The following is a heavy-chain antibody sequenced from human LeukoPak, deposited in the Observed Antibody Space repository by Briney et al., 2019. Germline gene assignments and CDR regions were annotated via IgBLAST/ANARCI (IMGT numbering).Heavy chain of an antibody. CDR2: FDPEDGET. CDR3: ATFTRGYGSWGLDY. CDR1: GYTLTELS. J-gene: IGHJ4*02. Sequence: ASVKVSCKVSGYTLTELSMHWVRQAPGKGLEWMGGFDPEDGETIYAQKFQGRVTMTEDTSTDTAYMELSSLRSEDTAVYYCATFTRGYGSWGLDYWGQGTLVTVSS. D-gene: IGHD5-12*01. V-gene: IGHV1-24*01.